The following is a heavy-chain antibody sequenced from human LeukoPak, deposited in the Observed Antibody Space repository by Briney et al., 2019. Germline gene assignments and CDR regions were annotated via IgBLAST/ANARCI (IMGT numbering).Heavy chain of an antibody. CDR3: AKNRGIVATAPWFDP. J-gene: IGHJ5*02. Sequence: GGSLRLSCAASGFTFSDYEMNWVRQAPGKGLEWLSHISVSGTTIHYADSVKGRFTISRDNSKNTLYLQMNSLRAEDTAVYYCAKNRGIVATAPWFDPWGQGTLVTVSS. D-gene: IGHD5-12*01. CDR1: GFTFSDYE. V-gene: IGHV3-48*01. CDR2: ISVSGTTI.